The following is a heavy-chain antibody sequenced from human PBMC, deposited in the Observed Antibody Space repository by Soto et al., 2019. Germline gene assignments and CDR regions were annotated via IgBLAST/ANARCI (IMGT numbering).Heavy chain of an antibody. CDR1: GFTVSNNY. Sequence: GGSLRLSCAASGFTVSNNYMTWVRQAPGKGLEWVSVLYIGGSTYYADSVKGRFTISRDDSKNTLYLQMNSLRAEDTAVYYCATANPDYDFWSGHNYWGQGTLVTVSS. CDR3: ATANPDYDFWSGHNY. V-gene: IGHV3-53*05. CDR2: LYIGGST. J-gene: IGHJ4*02. D-gene: IGHD3-3*01.